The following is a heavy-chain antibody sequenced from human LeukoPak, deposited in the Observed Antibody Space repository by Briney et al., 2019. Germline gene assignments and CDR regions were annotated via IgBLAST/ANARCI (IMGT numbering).Heavy chain of an antibody. V-gene: IGHV4-30-2*01. CDR2: IYHSGST. J-gene: IGHJ3*02. CDR3: ARGLHYYDSSGAFDI. D-gene: IGHD3-22*01. Sequence: SQTLSLTCAVSGGSISSGGYSWSWIRRPPGKGLEWIGYIYHSGSTYYNPSLKSRVTISVDRSKNQFSLKLSSVTAADTAVYYCARGLHYYDSSGAFDIWGQGTMVTVSS. CDR1: GGSISSGGYS.